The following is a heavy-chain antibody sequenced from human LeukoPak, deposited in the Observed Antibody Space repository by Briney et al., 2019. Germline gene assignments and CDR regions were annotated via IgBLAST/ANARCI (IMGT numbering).Heavy chain of an antibody. D-gene: IGHD4-17*01. CDR2: ISSSGSTI. Sequence: GGSLRLSCAASGFTFSDYYMSWIRQAPGKGLEWVSYISSSGSTIYYADSVKGRFTISRDNAKNSLYLQMNSLRPEDTALYHCARETVTTDWYFDLWGRGTLVTVSS. J-gene: IGHJ2*01. CDR3: ARETVTTDWYFDL. CDR1: GFTFSDYY. V-gene: IGHV3-11*01.